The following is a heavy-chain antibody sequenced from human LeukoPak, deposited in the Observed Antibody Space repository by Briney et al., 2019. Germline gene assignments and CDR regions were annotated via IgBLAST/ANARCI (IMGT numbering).Heavy chain of an antibody. CDR2: IGASGNST. Sequence: PGGSLRLSCAASGFTFSSFAMSRVRQAPGKGLDWVSGIGASGNSTYYADSVKGRFTVSRDNSKNTLYLQMNSLRAEDTAVYYCAKRGSGRAALDFWGQGTLVTVSS. D-gene: IGHD1-14*01. J-gene: IGHJ4*02. CDR1: GFTFSSFA. CDR3: AKRGSGRAALDF. V-gene: IGHV3-23*01.